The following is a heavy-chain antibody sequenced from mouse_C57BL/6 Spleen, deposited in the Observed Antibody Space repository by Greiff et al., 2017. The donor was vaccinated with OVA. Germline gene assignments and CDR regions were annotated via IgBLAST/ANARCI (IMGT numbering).Heavy chain of an antibody. CDR3: ARIADGNSAPDV. V-gene: IGHV8-8*01. D-gene: IGHD1-1*01. CDR2: ICWDDDK. Sequence: QVQLKVSGPGILQPSQTLSLTCSFSGFSLSTFGMGVGWLRQPSGKGLVWLAYICWDDDKYSNPALKRRLTISKDTAKNHVFLKITNVDTADTATYYCARIADGNSAPDVWGTGTTVTVSS. J-gene: IGHJ1*03. CDR1: GFSLSTFGMG.